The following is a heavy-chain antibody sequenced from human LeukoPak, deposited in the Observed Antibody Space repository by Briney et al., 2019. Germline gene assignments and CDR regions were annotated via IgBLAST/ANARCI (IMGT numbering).Heavy chain of an antibody. J-gene: IGHJ6*02. Sequence: SETLSLTCAVSGDSISSDIWWNWVRQPPGKGLEWIGEIHHSGGINYNPSLKSRVTILLDKSKNQFSLELNSVTAADTAVYYCARRQASCTNGVCYTLYNMDVWGQGTTVTVSS. CDR1: GDSISSDIW. V-gene: IGHV4-4*02. D-gene: IGHD2-8*01. CDR3: ARRQASCTNGVCYTLYNMDV. CDR2: IHHSGGI.